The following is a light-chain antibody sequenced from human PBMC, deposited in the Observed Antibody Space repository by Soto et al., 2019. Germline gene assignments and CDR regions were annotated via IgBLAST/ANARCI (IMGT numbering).Light chain of an antibody. Sequence: DIQMTQSPSSLSASVGDRVTITCQASQDISNYLNWYQQKPGKAPKLLIYDASNLETGVPSRFSGSGSGTDFTFTISSLQPEDIATYYCQQPRFFGPGTKVDIK. CDR1: QDISNY. CDR3: QQPRF. J-gene: IGKJ3*01. V-gene: IGKV1-33*01. CDR2: DAS.